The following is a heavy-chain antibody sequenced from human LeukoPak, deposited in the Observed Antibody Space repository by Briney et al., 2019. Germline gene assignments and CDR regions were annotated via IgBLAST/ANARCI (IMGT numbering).Heavy chain of an antibody. V-gene: IGHV1-18*04. CDR3: ASVSDYGDYGDY. D-gene: IGHD4-17*01. Sequence: ASVKVSCKASGYTFTSYGIRWVRQAPGQGLEWMGWISAYNGNTNYAQKPQGRVTMTTDTSTSTAYMELRSLRSDDTAVYYCASVSDYGDYGDYWGQGTLVTVSS. CDR2: ISAYNGNT. J-gene: IGHJ4*02. CDR1: GYTFTSYG.